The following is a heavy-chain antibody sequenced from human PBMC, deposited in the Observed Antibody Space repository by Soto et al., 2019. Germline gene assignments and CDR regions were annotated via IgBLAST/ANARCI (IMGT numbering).Heavy chain of an antibody. V-gene: IGHV3-23*01. J-gene: IGHJ4*02. CDR2: ISGSGGSR. CDR3: AKDDDYDDYFDY. D-gene: IGHD4-17*01. CDR1: GFTFSSYA. Sequence: GGSLRLSCAASGFTFSSYAMSWVRQAPGKGLEWVSAISGSGGSRYYADSVKGRFTISRDNSKNTLYLEMNRLRGEDAAVYYCAKDDDYDDYFDYWGQGTLVTVSS.